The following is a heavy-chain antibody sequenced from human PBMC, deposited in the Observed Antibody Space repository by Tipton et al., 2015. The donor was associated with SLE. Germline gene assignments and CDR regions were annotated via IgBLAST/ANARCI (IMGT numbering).Heavy chain of an antibody. CDR1: RFTFSSNW. V-gene: IGHV3-7*01. D-gene: IGHD3-10*01. Sequence: GSLRLSCTTSRFTFSSNWMSWVRQAPGKGLEWVAHIREDGSEEYYVDFVKGRFTIDRDNAKNSLYLEMNNLRVEDTAVYYCAREYQGSFYVNGAFDIWGQGTMVTVSS. J-gene: IGHJ3*02. CDR3: AREYQGSFYVNGAFDI. CDR2: IREDGSEE.